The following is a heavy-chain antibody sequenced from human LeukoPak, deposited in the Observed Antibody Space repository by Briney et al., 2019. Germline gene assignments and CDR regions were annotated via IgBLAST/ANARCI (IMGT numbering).Heavy chain of an antibody. J-gene: IGHJ4*02. Sequence: PSETLSLTCTVSGASIWSYYWTWIRQPPGKGLEWIGYIYYNGDTNYNPSLKSRVTMFVDTSKNQFSLEVTSVTTADTAVYFCGGAPNTYYFDYWGQGAPVAVSS. CDR2: IYYNGDT. V-gene: IGHV4-59*01. CDR3: GGAPNTYYFDY. CDR1: GASIWSYY. D-gene: IGHD2/OR15-2a*01.